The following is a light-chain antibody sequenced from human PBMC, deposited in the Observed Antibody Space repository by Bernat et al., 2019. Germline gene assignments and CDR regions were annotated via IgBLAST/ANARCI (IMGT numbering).Light chain of an antibody. CDR2: DAL. CDR1: ENVVTK. J-gene: IGKJ2*01. Sequence: DIVLTQSPDILSLSPGERATLSCRASENVVTKLAWYQQKPGQAPRLLIHDALRRATDIPDRFSGSGSGTDFTLTISRVEHEDFAVYYCQQHRRSYTFGQGTLLEI. CDR3: QQHRRSYT. V-gene: IGKV3-20*01.